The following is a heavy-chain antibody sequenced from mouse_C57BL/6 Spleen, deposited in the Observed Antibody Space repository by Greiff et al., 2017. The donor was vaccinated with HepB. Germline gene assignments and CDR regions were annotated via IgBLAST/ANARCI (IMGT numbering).Heavy chain of an antibody. CDR3: ASGGYYEDWYFDV. J-gene: IGHJ1*03. Sequence: LVESGPELVKPGASVKISCKASGYSFTGYYMHWVKQSHGNILDWIGYIYPYNGVSSYNQKFKGKATLTVDKSSSTAYMELRSLTSEDSAVYYCASGGYYEDWYFDVWGTGTTVTVSS. V-gene: IGHV1-31*01. D-gene: IGHD2-3*01. CDR2: IYPYNGVS. CDR1: GYSFTGYY.